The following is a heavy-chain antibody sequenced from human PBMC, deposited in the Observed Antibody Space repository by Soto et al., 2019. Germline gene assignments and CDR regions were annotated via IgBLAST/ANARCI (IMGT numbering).Heavy chain of an antibody. CDR3: ARDQTLLWFGESRRPAPESYYYYGMDV. CDR2: IYYSGST. V-gene: IGHV4-31*03. J-gene: IGHJ6*02. Sequence: PSETLSLTCTVSGGSISSGGYYWSWIRQHPGKGLEWIGYIYYSGSTYYNPSLKSRVTISVDTSKNQFSLKLSSVTAADTAVYYCARDQTLLWFGESRRPAPESYYYYGMDVWGQGTTVTVSS. CDR1: GGSISSGGYY. D-gene: IGHD3-10*01.